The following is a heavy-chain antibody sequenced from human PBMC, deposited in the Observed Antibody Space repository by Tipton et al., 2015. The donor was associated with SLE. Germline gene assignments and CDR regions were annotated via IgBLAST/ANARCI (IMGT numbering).Heavy chain of an antibody. CDR2: FYTSGST. CDR1: GGSVSSASYY. Sequence: TLSLTCTVSGGSVSSASYYWSWIRQPAGKGLEWIGRFYTSGSTKYNPSLKSRVTISEDTSKNQFSLKLSSVTAADTAVYYCARGRVNYIRGSYRPSSFDYWGQGTQVTVSS. J-gene: IGHJ4*02. V-gene: IGHV4-61*02. CDR3: ARGRVNYIRGSYRPSSFDY. D-gene: IGHD3-16*02.